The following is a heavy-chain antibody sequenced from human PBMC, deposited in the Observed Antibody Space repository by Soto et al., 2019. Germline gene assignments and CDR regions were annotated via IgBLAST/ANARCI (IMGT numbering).Heavy chain of an antibody. Sequence: PSQTLSLTCALSGDGVSSHSAAWNWIRQSPSRGLELLGRTYFRSKWYTDYALSLESRMIINSETSNNQISLHLSSMTPDYAAVYDCAGDPYFMYYFDSWGQGTLVTVSS. J-gene: IGHJ4*02. D-gene: IGHD1-26*01. CDR3: AGDPYFMYYFDS. V-gene: IGHV6-1*01. CDR1: GDGVSSHSAA. CDR2: TYFRSKWYT.